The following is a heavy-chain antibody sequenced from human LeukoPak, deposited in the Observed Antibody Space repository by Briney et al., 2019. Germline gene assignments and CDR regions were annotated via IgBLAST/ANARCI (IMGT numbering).Heavy chain of an antibody. Sequence: GGSLRLSCAASGFTFSSYGMHWVRQAPGKGLEWVAFIRYDGSNKYYADSVKGRFTISRDNSKNTLYLQMNSLRAEDTAVYYCAKDQRPTTVVAFDIWGQGTMDTVSS. CDR3: AKDQRPTTVVAFDI. CDR1: GFTFSSYG. V-gene: IGHV3-30*02. CDR2: IRYDGSNK. D-gene: IGHD4-23*01. J-gene: IGHJ3*02.